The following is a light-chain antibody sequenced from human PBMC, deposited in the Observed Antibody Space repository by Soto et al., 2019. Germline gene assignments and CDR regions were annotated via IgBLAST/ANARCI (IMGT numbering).Light chain of an antibody. CDR2: ESS. V-gene: IGKV1-5*03. J-gene: IGKJ1*01. Sequence: DIQMTQSPFALSASVGDRVTITCRASQSISSWLAWYQQKPGKAPKLLIYESSSLESGVPSRFSGSGSGTEFTLTISSLQPEDFATYYCQQYSTYTGEFGPGTKVEIK. CDR1: QSISSW. CDR3: QQYSTYTGE.